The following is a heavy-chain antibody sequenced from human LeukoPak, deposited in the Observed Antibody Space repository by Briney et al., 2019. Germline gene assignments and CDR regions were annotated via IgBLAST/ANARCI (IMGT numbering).Heavy chain of an antibody. J-gene: IGHJ4*02. CDR1: GFTLSNYA. D-gene: IGHD3-3*01. V-gene: IGHV3-23*01. CDR3: AKASGYSQYNYFDY. CDR2: ISGSGGST. Sequence: GGSLRLSCAASGFTLSNYAMSWVRQAPGKGLEWVSAISGSGGSTYYADSVKGRFTISRDNSKNTLYLQMNSLRAEDTAVYYCAKASGYSQYNYFDYWGQGTLVTVSS.